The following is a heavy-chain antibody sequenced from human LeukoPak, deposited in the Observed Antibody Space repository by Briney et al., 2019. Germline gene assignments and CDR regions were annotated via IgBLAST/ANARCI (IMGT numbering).Heavy chain of an antibody. CDR3: ATHPGYCSSTSCPYCYYYYMDV. J-gene: IGHJ6*03. CDR2: IYSGGST. Sequence: GGSLRLSCAASGFTVSSNYMSWVRQAPGKGLEWVSVIYSGGSTYYADSVKGRFTISRDNSKNTLYLQMNSLRAEDTAVYYCATHPGYCSSTSCPYCYYYYMDVWGKGTTVTVSS. V-gene: IGHV3-53*01. CDR1: GFTVSSNY. D-gene: IGHD2-2*01.